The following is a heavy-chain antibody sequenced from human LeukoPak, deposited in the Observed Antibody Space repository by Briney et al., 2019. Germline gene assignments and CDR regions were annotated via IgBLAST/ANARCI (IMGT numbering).Heavy chain of an antibody. CDR3: ARGGYSGYDFHYYYMDV. CDR2: INCNGGST. CDR1: GFTFSNYA. D-gene: IGHD5-12*01. V-gene: IGHV3-20*04. Sequence: GGSLRLSCAASGFTFSNYAMSWVRQAPGKGLEWVSGINCNGGSTGYADSVKGRFTISRDNAKNSLYLQMNSLRAEDTALYYCARGGYSGYDFHYYYMDVWGKGTTVTVSS. J-gene: IGHJ6*03.